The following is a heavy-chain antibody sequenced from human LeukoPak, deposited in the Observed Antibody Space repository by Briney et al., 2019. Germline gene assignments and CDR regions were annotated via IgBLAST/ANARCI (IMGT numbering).Heavy chain of an antibody. J-gene: IGHJ4*02. D-gene: IGHD2-2*02. V-gene: IGHV3-23*01. CDR3: AKDQRRGYCSSTSCYIDY. CDR2: ISGSADST. CDR1: GFTFSSYA. Sequence: GSLRLSCAASGFTFSSYAMTWVRQAPGKGLEWVSAISGSADSTYYADSVKGRFTISRDNSKNTLYLQMNSLRAEDTAVYYCAKDQRRGYCSSTSCYIDYWGQGTLVTVSS.